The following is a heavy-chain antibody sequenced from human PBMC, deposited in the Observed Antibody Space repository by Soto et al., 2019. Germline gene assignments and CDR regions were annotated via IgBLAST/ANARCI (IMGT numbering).Heavy chain of an antibody. Sequence: SETLSLTCAVSGGSISSSSYYWGWIRQPPGKGLEWIGSIYYSGSTYYNPSLKSRVTISVDTSKNQFSLKLMSVTAADTAVYYCARVSDYSKYDTWFDPWGQGTLVTVSS. CDR1: GGSISSSSYY. V-gene: IGHV4-39*07. CDR3: ARVSDYSKYDTWFDP. J-gene: IGHJ5*02. D-gene: IGHD4-4*01. CDR2: IYYSGST.